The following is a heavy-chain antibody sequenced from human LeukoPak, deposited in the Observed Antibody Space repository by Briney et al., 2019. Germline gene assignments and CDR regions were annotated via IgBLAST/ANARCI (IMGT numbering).Heavy chain of an antibody. D-gene: IGHD3-9*01. Sequence: GGSLRLSCAASGFTFSSNSMNWVRQAPGKGLEWVSSISSSSSYIYYAASVKGRSTIYRDHAKTSLYLQMTSLRAEDTAVYYCARDAGTYYDILTGSSLYWGQGTLVTVSS. CDR3: ARDAGTYYDILTGSSLY. J-gene: IGHJ4*02. V-gene: IGHV3-21*01. CDR2: ISSSSSYI. CDR1: GFTFSSNS.